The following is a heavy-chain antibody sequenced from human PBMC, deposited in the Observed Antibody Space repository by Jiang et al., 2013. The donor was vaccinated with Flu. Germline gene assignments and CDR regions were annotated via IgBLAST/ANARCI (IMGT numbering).Heavy chain of an antibody. CDR3: ARQAVSNYWFDP. V-gene: IGHV4-39*01. CDR1: GGSISISSYY. J-gene: IGHJ5*02. D-gene: IGHD4-11*01. Sequence: VLLKPSETLSLTCTVSGGSISISSYYWGWIRQPPGKGLEWIGSIYYSGSTYFNPSLKSRVTISVDTSKNQFSLKLSSVTAADTAVYYCARQAVSNYWFDPWGQGTLVTVSS. CDR2: IYYSGST.